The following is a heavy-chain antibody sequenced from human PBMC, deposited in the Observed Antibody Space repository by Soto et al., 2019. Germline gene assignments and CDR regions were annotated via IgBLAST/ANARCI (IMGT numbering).Heavy chain of an antibody. J-gene: IGHJ6*02. CDR1: GFTFRTYW. CDR2: INLDGSEK. CDR3: ARDGSTSWYSYDYHGMDV. V-gene: IGHV3-7*05. D-gene: IGHD5-18*01. Sequence: EVQLVESGGGLVQPGGSLRLSCAASGFTFRTYWLSWVRQVPRKGLEWVANINLDGSEKNYVDSVKGRFTISRDNARNSLYLQMSSLRAEHTALYYCARDGSTSWYSYDYHGMDVWGQGTTVTVSS.